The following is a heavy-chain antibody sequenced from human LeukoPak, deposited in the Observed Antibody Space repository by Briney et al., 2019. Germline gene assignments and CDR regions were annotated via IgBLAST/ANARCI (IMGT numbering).Heavy chain of an antibody. V-gene: IGHV3-23*01. CDR1: GFTFNSYP. CDR3: AKSSVATGDWYFDY. Sequence: GGSLTLSCAASGFTFNSYPMTWLRQAPGKGLEWVSYISGSGGATYYADSVKGRFTISRDNSKNTLYLQMNSLRAEDTAVYYCAKSSVATGDWYFDYWGQGTLVTVSS. CDR2: ISGSGGAT. D-gene: IGHD5-12*01. J-gene: IGHJ4*02.